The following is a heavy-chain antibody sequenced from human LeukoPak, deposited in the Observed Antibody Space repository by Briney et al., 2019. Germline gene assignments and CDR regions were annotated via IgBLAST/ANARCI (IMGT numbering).Heavy chain of an antibody. V-gene: IGHV1-69*01. Sequence: RASVKVSCKASGGTFSSYAISWVRQAPGQGLEWMGGIIPIFGTANYAQKFQGRVTITADESTSTAYMELSSLRSEDTAVYYCAGWGGGSRTVAHCYYYYGMDVWGQGTTVTVSS. J-gene: IGHJ6*02. D-gene: IGHD6-19*01. CDR3: AGWGGGSRTVAHCYYYYGMDV. CDR1: GGTFSSYA. CDR2: IIPIFGTA.